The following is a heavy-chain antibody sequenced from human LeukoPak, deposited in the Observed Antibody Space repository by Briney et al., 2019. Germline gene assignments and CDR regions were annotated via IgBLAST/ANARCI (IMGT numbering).Heavy chain of an antibody. J-gene: IGHJ6*02. CDR3: AREVGVVITFSYYYYGMDV. CDR2: LTSSGGST. V-gene: IGHV3-23*01. Sequence: GGSLRLSCAASGFTFSGYAMTWVRQAPGKGLEWVSSLTSSGGSTYYADSVKGRFTISRDNSKNSLYLQMNSLRAEDTAVYYCAREVGVVITFSYYYYGMDVWGQGTTVTVSS. CDR1: GFTFSGYA. D-gene: IGHD3-3*01.